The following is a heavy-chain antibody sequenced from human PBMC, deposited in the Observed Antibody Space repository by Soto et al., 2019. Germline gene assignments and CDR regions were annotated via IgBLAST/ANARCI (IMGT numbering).Heavy chain of an antibody. CDR2: IYYSGST. CDR3: ARDLWGYCGTDCYPLDV. CDR1: GGSISSYY. V-gene: IGHV4-59*01. Sequence: SETLSLTCSVSGGSISSYYWSWLRQPPGKGLEWIGYIYYSGSTNYNPSLKSRVTISVDTSKNQFSLKLNSVTAADTAVYYCARDLWGYCGTDCYPLDVWGQGTTVTSP. D-gene: IGHD2-21*02. J-gene: IGHJ6*02.